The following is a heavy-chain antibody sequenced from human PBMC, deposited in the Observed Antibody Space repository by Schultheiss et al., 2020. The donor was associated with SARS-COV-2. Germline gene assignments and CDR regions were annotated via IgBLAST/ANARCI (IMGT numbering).Heavy chain of an antibody. CDR1: GGSFSGYY. J-gene: IGHJ5*02. V-gene: IGHV4-34*01. D-gene: IGHD3-3*01. CDR3: ARGVITIFGVRWFDP. Sequence: SETLSLTCAVYGGSFSGYYWSWIRQPPEKGLEWIGEINHSGSTNYNPSLKSRVTISVDTSKNQFSLKLSSVTAADTAVYYCARGVITIFGVRWFDPWGQGTLVTVSS. CDR2: INHSGST.